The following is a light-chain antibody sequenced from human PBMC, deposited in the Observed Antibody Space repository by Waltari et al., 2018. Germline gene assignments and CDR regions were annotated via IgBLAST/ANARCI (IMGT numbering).Light chain of an antibody. CDR2: WAS. Sequence: DIVMTQSPDSLAVSLGERPTINCNSSQSLFYSSNSKNYLAWYQQKPGQSPKLLIYWASTRESGVPDRFSGSGSGTDFTLNISTLQAEDVAVYYCHQYYSLFTFGPGTKVDIK. CDR3: HQYYSLFT. J-gene: IGKJ3*01. V-gene: IGKV4-1*01. CDR1: QSLFYSSNSKNY.